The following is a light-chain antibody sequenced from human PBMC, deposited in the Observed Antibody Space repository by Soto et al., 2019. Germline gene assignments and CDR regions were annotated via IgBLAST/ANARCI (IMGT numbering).Light chain of an antibody. Sequence: DIQMTQSPSTLSASVGDRVTITCRASQSISDWLAWYQQKPGKAPKRLIYKASSLESGVPSRFRGSGSGTEFTLPFSSLQPDDFATYCCQQYNSYSETFGQGTKVEVK. J-gene: IGKJ1*01. CDR3: QQYNSYSET. CDR2: KAS. CDR1: QSISDW. V-gene: IGKV1-5*03.